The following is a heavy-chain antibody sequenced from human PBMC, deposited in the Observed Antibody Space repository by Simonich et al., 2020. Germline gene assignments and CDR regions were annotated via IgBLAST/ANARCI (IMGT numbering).Heavy chain of an antibody. D-gene: IGHD3-10*01. CDR2: IKEDEGEK. CDR3: ARDREVYGSGSYYNY. V-gene: IGHV3-7*01. J-gene: IGHJ4*02. Sequence: EVQLVESGGGLVQPGGSLRLSCAASGFTFSSYWMSWVRQAPGEGLEWVANIKEDEGEKNYGDSVKGRFTISRDNAKNSLYLQMNSLRAEDTAVYYCARDREVYGSGSYYNYWGQGTLVTVSS. CDR1: GFTFSSYW.